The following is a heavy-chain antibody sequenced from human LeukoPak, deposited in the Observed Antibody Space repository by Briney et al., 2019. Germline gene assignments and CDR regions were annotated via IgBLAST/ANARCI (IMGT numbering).Heavy chain of an antibody. CDR3: ARDRYSSGWYESPYYMDV. V-gene: IGHV4-38-2*02. Sequence: SETLSLTCSVSGYSISSGYYWDWIRQPPGKGLEWIASIYHSGKSYYNPSLESRVTISVDTSKNQFSLKLSSVTAADTAVYYCARDRYSSGWYESPYYMDVWGKGTTVTVSS. D-gene: IGHD6-19*01. J-gene: IGHJ6*03. CDR2: IYHSGKS. CDR1: GYSISSGYY.